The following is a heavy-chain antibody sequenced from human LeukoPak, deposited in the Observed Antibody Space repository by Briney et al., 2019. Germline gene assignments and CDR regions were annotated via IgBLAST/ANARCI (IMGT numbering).Heavy chain of an antibody. CDR1: GFTFSDYY. V-gene: IGHV3-11*01. J-gene: IGHJ1*01. CDR2: ISSSGSTI. Sequence: GGSLRLSCAASGFTFSDYYMTWIRQAPGKGLEWVSYISSSGSTIYYADSVKGRFTISRDNAKNSLYLQMNSLRAGDTAVYYCARGSSGYYVPAEYFQHWGQGTLVTVSS. D-gene: IGHD3-22*01. CDR3: ARGSSGYYVPAEYFQH.